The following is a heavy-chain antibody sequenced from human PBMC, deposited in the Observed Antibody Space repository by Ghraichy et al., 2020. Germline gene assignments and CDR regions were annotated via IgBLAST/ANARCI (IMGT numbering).Heavy chain of an antibody. Sequence: SETLSLTCTVSGGSISSYYWNWIRQPTGRGLEWIGYIYYNGNTNYNPSLKSRVTISKDTSNNQFSLRLSSVTAADTAVYYCARGLNSGHYYYYYYMDVWGKGTTVTVSS. V-gene: IGHV4-59*01. CDR1: GGSISSYY. CDR2: IYYNGNT. D-gene: IGHD1-26*01. CDR3: ARGLNSGHYYYYYYMDV. J-gene: IGHJ6*03.